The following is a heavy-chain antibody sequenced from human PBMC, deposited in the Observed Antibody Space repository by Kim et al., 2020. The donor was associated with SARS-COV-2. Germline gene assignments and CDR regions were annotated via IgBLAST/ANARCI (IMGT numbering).Heavy chain of an antibody. Sequence: KGRFTISRDNSKNTLYLQMNSLRAEDTAVYYCARDLGYYGSGSYYSVVDYWGQGTLVTVSS. D-gene: IGHD3-10*01. CDR3: ARDLGYYGSGSYYSVVDY. V-gene: IGHV3-30*01. J-gene: IGHJ4*02.